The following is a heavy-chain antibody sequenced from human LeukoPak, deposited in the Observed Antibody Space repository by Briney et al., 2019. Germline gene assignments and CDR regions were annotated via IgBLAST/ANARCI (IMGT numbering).Heavy chain of an antibody. Sequence: ASVKVSCKASGYTLINHYMHWVRQAPGQGLEWMGIINPSGGNTRYAQKFQGRVTMTRDTSTSTVYMELISLRSEDTAVYYCARDPSYCGGDCYALDIWGQGTMVTVSS. CDR1: GYTLINHY. D-gene: IGHD2-21*02. V-gene: IGHV1-46*01. J-gene: IGHJ3*02. CDR3: ARDPSYCGGDCYALDI. CDR2: INPSGGNT.